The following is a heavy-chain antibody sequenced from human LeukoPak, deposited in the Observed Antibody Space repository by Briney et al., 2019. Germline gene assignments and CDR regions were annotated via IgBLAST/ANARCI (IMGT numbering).Heavy chain of an antibody. D-gene: IGHD3-3*01. CDR1: GFTFSNYA. J-gene: IGHJ5*02. CDR2: ISGSGGST. CDR3: AKGAVGDFWSGFGNWFDP. Sequence: PGGSLRLSCAASGFTFSNYAMSWVRQAPGKGLEWVSAISGSGGSTYYADSVKGRFTISRDNSKNTLYLQMNSLRAEDTAVYYCAKGAVGDFWSGFGNWFDPWGQGTLVTVSS. V-gene: IGHV3-23*01.